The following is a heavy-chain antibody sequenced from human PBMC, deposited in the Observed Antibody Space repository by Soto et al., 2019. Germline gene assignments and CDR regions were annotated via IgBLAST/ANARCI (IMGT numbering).Heavy chain of an antibody. CDR1: GGSFSGYY. CDR3: ARAIIFTYYYGSGSGGWFDP. CDR2: INHSGST. J-gene: IGHJ5*02. Sequence: QVQLQQWGAGLLKPSETLSLTCAVYGGSFSGYYWSWIRQPPGKGLEWIGEINHSGSTNYNPSLKSRVTISVDTSKNQFSLKLSSVTAVDTAVYYCARAIIFTYYYGSGSGGWFDPWGQGTLVTVSS. D-gene: IGHD3-10*01. V-gene: IGHV4-34*01.